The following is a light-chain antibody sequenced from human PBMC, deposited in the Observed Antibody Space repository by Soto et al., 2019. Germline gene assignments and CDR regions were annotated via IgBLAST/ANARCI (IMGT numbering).Light chain of an antibody. CDR3: HQDDTAPHT. V-gene: IGKV3-20*01. CDR2: GTS. J-gene: IGKJ2*01. Sequence: EIVLTQSPGTLSLSPGERATLSCRASQTITTKDVDWYQQKPGQAPRLLMYGTSSRATGIPDRFSGSGSGTDFTLTISRLQPEDSAMYYCHQDDTAPHTFGQGTKLEIK. CDR1: QTITTKD.